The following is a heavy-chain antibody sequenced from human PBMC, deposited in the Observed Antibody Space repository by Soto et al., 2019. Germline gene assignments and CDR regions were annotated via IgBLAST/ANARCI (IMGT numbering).Heavy chain of an antibody. D-gene: IGHD4-17*01. CDR1: GYTFTSYY. V-gene: IGHV1-46*01. J-gene: IGHJ4*02. CDR2: INPSGGST. CDR3: ARDDGDYAIDY. Sequence: ASVKVSGKASGYTFTSYYMHWVRQAPGQGLEWMGIINPSGGSTSYAQKFQGRVTMTRDTSTSTVYMELSSLRSEDTAVYYCARDDGDYAIDYWGQGTLVTVSS.